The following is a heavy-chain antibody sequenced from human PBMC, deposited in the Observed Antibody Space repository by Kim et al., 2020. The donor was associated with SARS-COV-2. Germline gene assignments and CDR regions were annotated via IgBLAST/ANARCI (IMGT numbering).Heavy chain of an antibody. D-gene: IGHD1-26*01. CDR3: AKGGRVGNYYFDY. J-gene: IGHJ4*02. Sequence: YYADSVKSRFTISRDNSKNTLYLQMNSLRAEDTALYYCAKGGRVGNYYFDYWGQGTLVPVSS. V-gene: IGHV3-23*01.